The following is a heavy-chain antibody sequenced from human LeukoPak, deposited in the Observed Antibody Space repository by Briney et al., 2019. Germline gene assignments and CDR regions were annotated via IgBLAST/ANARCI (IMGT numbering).Heavy chain of an antibody. CDR1: GFTFSSYA. D-gene: IGHD3-22*01. V-gene: IGHV3-23*01. J-gene: IGHJ4*02. Sequence: GGSLRLSCAASGFTFSSYAMSWVRQAPGKGLEWVSAISGSGGSTYYADSVKGRFTISRDNSKNTLYLQMNSLRAEDTAVYYCARDEKPHYYDSSGTFDYWGQGTLVTVSS. CDR2: ISGSGGST. CDR3: ARDEKPHYYDSSGTFDY.